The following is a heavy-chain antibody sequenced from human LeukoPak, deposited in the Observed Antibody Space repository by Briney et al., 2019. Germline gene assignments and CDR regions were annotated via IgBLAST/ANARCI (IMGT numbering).Heavy chain of an antibody. V-gene: IGHV4-4*07. CDR1: GGSISSYY. CDR2: IYTSGST. J-gene: IGHJ4*02. D-gene: IGHD3-22*01. Sequence: SETLSLTCTVSGGSISSYYWSWIRQPAGKGLEWIGRIYTSGSTNYNPSLKSRVTISVDTSKNQFSLKLSSETAADTAVYYCARGGGPSTYYYDSSGYFDYWGQGTLVTVSS. CDR3: ARGGGPSTYYYDSSGYFDY.